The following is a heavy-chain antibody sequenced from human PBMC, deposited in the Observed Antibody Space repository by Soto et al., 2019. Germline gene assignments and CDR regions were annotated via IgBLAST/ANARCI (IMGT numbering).Heavy chain of an antibody. CDR1: GGSINSGDYY. Sequence: SETLSLTCTVSGGSINSGDYYWSWIRQHPGKGLEWIGYIYYSGSTYYNPSLKSRVTISVDTSKNQFSLRLRSVTAADTAVYYCVRGPSGSYSGDFWGQGPLVTVST. CDR3: VRGPSGSYSGDF. V-gene: IGHV4-31*03. D-gene: IGHD1-26*01. J-gene: IGHJ4*02. CDR2: IYYSGST.